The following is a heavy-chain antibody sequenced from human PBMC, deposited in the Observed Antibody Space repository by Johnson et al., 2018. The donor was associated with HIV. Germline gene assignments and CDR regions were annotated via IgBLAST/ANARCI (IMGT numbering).Heavy chain of an antibody. CDR3: ARDLRGAFDI. CDR2: ISYDGSNK. J-gene: IGHJ3*02. Sequence: VQLVESGGGVVQPGRSLRLSCAASGFTFSNYAMHWVRQAPGKGLEWVALISYDGSNKYPADSGKGRFTISRDNSKNTLYLQMNSLRAEDTAVYYCARDLRGAFDIWGQGTMVAVSS. V-gene: IGHV3-30-3*01. CDR1: GFTFSNYA.